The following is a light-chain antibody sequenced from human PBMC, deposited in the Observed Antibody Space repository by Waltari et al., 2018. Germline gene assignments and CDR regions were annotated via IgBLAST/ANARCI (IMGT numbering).Light chain of an antibody. V-gene: IGLV3-1*01. Sequence: SYELSQTPSVSVSPGQTATITCSGASLGEKYVSWYQQKAGQSPVRVIYEDYKRPSGIPGLVSASSSGNTATLTISGTRAMDEADYYCHAWDTNTAVFGGGTKVTVL. CDR1: SLGEKY. J-gene: IGLJ2*01. CDR3: HAWDTNTAV. CDR2: EDY.